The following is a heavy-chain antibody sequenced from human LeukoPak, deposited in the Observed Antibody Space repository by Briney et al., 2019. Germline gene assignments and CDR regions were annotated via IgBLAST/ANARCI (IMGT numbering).Heavy chain of an antibody. CDR2: VSGSGVST. CDR1: GFTFSSYA. V-gene: IGHV3-23*01. D-gene: IGHD1-1*01. Sequence: PGGSLRLSCAASGFTFSSYAMSWVRQAPGKGLEWVSAVSGSGVSTYYADSVRGRFTISRDNSRNTVYLHMNSLRAEDTAVYHCAKKQQAGTGWNYMDVWGTGTTVTVSS. J-gene: IGHJ6*03. CDR3: AKKQQAGTGWNYMDV.